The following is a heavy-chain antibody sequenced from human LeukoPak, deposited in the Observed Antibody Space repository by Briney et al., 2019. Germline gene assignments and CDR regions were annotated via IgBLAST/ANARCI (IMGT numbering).Heavy chain of an antibody. J-gene: IGHJ4*02. CDR1: GGSISSSTYY. D-gene: IGHD3-22*01. CDR2: IYHSGST. CDR3: ARIYYYDSSGPSDY. Sequence: SETLSLTCTVSGGSISSSTYYWGWIRQPPGKGLEWIGSIYHSGSTYYNPSLKSRVTMSVDTSNNQFSLKLRSVTAADTAVYYCARIYYYDSSGPSDYWGQGTLVTVSS. V-gene: IGHV4-39*01.